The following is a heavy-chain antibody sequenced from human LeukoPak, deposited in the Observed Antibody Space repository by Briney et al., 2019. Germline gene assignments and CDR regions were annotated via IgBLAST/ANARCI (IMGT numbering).Heavy chain of an antibody. J-gene: IGHJ4*02. CDR2: ISGSGGST. CDR1: GFTFISYA. V-gene: IGHV3-23*01. CDR3: AKAFLPPGY. D-gene: IGHD2/OR15-2a*01. Sequence: PAGSLRLSCAASGFTFISYAMSWVPQAPGKGLEWVSAISGSGGSTYYADSVKGRFTISRDNSKNTLYLQMNSLRAEDTAVYYCAKAFLPPGYWGQGTLVTVSS.